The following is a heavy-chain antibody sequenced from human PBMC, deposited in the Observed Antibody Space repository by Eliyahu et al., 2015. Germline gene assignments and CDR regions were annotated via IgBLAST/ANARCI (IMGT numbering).Heavy chain of an antibody. CDR2: IKSKTDGGTT. D-gene: IGHD4-17*01. CDR3: TTVLVHYGAFDI. Sequence: EXQLVESGGGLVKPGGSLRLSCAASXFXFSNAWMXWVRQAPGKGLEWVGRIKSKTDGGTTDYAAPVKGRFTISRDDSKNTLYLQMNSLKTEDTAVYYCTTVLVHYGAFDIWGQGTMVTVSS. J-gene: IGHJ3*02. CDR1: XFXFSNAW. V-gene: IGHV3-15*01.